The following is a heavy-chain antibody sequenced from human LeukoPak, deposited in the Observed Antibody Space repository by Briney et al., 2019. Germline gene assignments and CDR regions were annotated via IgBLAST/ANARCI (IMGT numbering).Heavy chain of an antibody. CDR3: ARVDCSNTSCYGIWFDP. Sequence: SETLSLTCTVSGGSISSSSYYWGWIRQPPGKGLEWIGSIYYSGSTYYNPSLKSRVTISVDTSKNQFSLKLSSVTAADTAVYYCARVDCSNTSCYGIWFDPWGQGTLVTVSS. CDR1: GGSISSSSYY. D-gene: IGHD2-2*01. J-gene: IGHJ5*02. V-gene: IGHV4-39*07. CDR2: IYYSGST.